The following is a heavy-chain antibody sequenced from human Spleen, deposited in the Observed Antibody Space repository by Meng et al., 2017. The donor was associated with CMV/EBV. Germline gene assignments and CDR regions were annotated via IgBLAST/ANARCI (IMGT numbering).Heavy chain of an antibody. V-gene: IGHV3-21*01. Sequence: GGSLRLSCAASGFTFSSYSMTWVRQAPGKGLEWVSSISSSSSYIYYADSVKGRFTISRDNAKNSLYLQMNSLRAEDTAVDYCAGGPVGYCSSTSCYYYYYGMDVWGQGTTVTVSS. J-gene: IGHJ6*02. CDR1: GFTFSSYS. CDR3: AGGPVGYCSSTSCYYYYYGMDV. D-gene: IGHD2-2*01. CDR2: ISSSSSYI.